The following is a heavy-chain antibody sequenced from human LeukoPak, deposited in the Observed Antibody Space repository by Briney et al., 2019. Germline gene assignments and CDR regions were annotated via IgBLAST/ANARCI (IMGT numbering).Heavy chain of an antibody. V-gene: IGHV3-53*01. Sequence: GGSLRLSCAASGFSFDDYDMSWVRQATGKGLEWVSFIYSDNTHYSDSVKGRFTISRDNSKNTLYLQMNSLRAEDTAVYYCARRAGAYSHPYDYWGQGTLVTVSS. CDR3: ARRAGAYSHPYDY. CDR2: IYSDNT. D-gene: IGHD4/OR15-4a*01. CDR1: GFSFDDYD. J-gene: IGHJ4*02.